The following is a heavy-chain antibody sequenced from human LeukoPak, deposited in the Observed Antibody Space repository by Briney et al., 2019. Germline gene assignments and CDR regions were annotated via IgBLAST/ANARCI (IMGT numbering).Heavy chain of an antibody. D-gene: IGHD2-15*01. CDR1: GFTFSSYS. CDR3: ARDLDCSGGSCYLGLGRFDY. J-gene: IGHJ4*02. CDR2: XXXXXXXI. Sequence: GGSLRLSCAASGFTFSSYSMNWVRQAPGKGXXXXXXXXXXXXXIYYADSVKGRFTISRDNAKNSLYLQMNSLRAEDTAVYYCARDLDCSGGSCYLGLGRFDYWGQGTLVTVSS. V-gene: IGHV3-21*01.